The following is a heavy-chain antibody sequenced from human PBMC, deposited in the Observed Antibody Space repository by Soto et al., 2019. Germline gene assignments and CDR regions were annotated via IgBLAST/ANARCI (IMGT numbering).Heavy chain of an antibody. CDR1: GGSFSGYY. CDR3: ARLFGGFTEPPIDY. CDR2: INHSGST. J-gene: IGHJ4*02. V-gene: IGHV4-34*01. Sequence: PSETLSLTCAVYGGSFSGYYWSWIRQPPGKGLEWIGEINHSGSTNYNPSLKSRVTISVDTSKNQFSLKLSSVTAADTAAYYCARLFGGFTEPPIDYWGQGTLVTLSS. D-gene: IGHD5-12*01.